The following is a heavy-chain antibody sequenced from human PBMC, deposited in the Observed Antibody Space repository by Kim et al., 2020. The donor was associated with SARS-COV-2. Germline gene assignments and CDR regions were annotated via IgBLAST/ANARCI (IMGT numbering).Heavy chain of an antibody. CDR3: ARIAAAGTRGGGYFQH. CDR2: ISYDGSNK. Sequence: GGSLRLSCAASGFTFSSYGMHWVRQAPGKGLEWVAVISYDGSNKYYADSVKGRFTISRDNSKNTLYLQMNSLRAEDTAVYYCARIAAAGTRGGGYFQHWGQGTLFTVSS. CDR1: GFTFSSYG. D-gene: IGHD6-13*01. J-gene: IGHJ1*01. V-gene: IGHV3-33*05.